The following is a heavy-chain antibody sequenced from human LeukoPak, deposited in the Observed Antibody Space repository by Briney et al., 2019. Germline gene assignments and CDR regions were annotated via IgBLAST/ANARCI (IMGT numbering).Heavy chain of an antibody. D-gene: IGHD2-15*01. CDR2: ISYDGSNK. V-gene: IGHV3-30*01. CDR3: ARAVVTLGGYCSGGSRYNWFDP. CDR1: GFTFSSYA. J-gene: IGHJ5*02. Sequence: GRSLRLSCAASGFTFSSYAMHWVRQAPGKGLEWVAVISYDGSNKYYADSVKGRFTISRDNSKNTLYLQMNSLRAEDTAVYYCARAVVTLGGYCSGGSRYNWFDPWGQGTLVTVSS.